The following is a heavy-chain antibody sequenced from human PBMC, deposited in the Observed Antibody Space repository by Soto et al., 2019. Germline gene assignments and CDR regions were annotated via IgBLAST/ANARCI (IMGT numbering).Heavy chain of an antibody. CDR1: GGSISSGGYY. D-gene: IGHD4-17*01. Sequence: PSETLSLTCTVSGGSISSGGYYWSWIRQHPGKGLEWIGYIYYSGSTHYNPSLKSRVTISVDTSKNQFSLKLSSVTAADAVVYYCARFDFGGNHNWFDPWGQGTPVTVSS. CDR2: IYYSGST. CDR3: ARFDFGGNHNWFDP. J-gene: IGHJ5*02. V-gene: IGHV4-31*03.